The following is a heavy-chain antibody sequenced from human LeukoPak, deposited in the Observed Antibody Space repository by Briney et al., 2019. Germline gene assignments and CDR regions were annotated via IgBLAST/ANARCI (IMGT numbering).Heavy chain of an antibody. CDR3: ARVPPGHGGNSILFDY. CDR2: VSAANNP. Sequence: ASVKVSCKTSGYIFTPHHIHWMRQAPGQGLELLGWVSAANNPEYSQKFQGRVTITADESTSTAYMELSSLRSEDTAVYYCARVPPGHGGNSILFDYWGQGTLVTVSS. J-gene: IGHJ4*02. V-gene: IGHV1-3*01. CDR1: GYIFTPHH. D-gene: IGHD4-23*01.